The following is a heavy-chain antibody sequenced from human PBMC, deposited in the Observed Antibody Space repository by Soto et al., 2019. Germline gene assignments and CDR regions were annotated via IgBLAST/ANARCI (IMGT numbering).Heavy chain of an antibody. CDR3: AAGITGTDYYYYGMDV. J-gene: IGHJ6*02. Sequence: QVQLVQSGAEVKKPGASVKVSCKASGYTFTSYGISWVRQAPGQGLEWMGWISAYNGNTNYAQKLQGRVTMTTDTSTSTAYMELRRLRSDDTAVYYCAAGITGTDYYYYGMDVWGQGTTVTVSS. CDR2: ISAYNGNT. D-gene: IGHD1-20*01. V-gene: IGHV1-18*01. CDR1: GYTFTSYG.